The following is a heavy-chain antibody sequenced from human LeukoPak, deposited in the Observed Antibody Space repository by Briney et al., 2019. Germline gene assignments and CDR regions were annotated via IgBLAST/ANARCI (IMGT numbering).Heavy chain of an antibody. Sequence: PGESLTLSCAASGFTFSHYYMIWIRQAPGKGLKWDSDISSIGSTIYYADSVKGRFTISSDNPKNSLYLQMNSLRAEDTAVYYCARALGDFLEYYFDCWRQETLVTVSS. V-gene: IGHV3-11*01. J-gene: IGHJ4*02. D-gene: IGHD3-3*01. CDR2: ISSIGSTI. CDR3: ARALGDFLEYYFDC. CDR1: GFTFSHYY.